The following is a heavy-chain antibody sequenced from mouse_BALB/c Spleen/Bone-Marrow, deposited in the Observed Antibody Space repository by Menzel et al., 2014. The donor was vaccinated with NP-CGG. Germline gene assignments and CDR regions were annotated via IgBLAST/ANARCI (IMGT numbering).Heavy chain of an antibody. J-gene: IGHJ2*01. Sequence: QVQLQQSGTELVRPGTSVKISCEASGYALTNYWLGWVKQRPGHGLEWIGDIYPGSGNTYYNEKFKGKATLTADKSSSTAYMQLSGLTSEDSAVYFCTRRRSLDYWGQGTTLTVSS. V-gene: IGHV1-63*01. CDR1: GYALTNYW. CDR3: TRRRSLDY. CDR2: IYPGSGNT.